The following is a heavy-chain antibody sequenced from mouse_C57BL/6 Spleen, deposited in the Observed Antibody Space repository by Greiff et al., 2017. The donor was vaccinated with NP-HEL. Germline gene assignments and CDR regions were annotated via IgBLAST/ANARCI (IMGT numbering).Heavy chain of an antibody. CDR1: GYTFTSYW. CDR2: IYPGSGST. J-gene: IGHJ3*01. Sequence: QVQLQQSGAELVKPGASVKMSCKASGYTFTSYWITWVKQRPGQGLEWIGDIYPGSGSTNYNEKFKSKATLTVDTSSSTAYMQLSSLTSEDSAVYYCARRYYCGSSFLCAYWGQGTLVTVSA. V-gene: IGHV1-55*01. CDR3: ARRYYCGSSFLCAY. D-gene: IGHD1-1*01.